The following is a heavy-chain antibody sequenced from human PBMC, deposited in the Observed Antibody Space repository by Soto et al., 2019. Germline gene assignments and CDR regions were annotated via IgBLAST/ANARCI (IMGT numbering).Heavy chain of an antibody. J-gene: IGHJ4*02. D-gene: IGHD3-22*01. CDR1: GYMFSSYG. CDR2: ISCYNGHT. V-gene: IGHV1-18*01. Sequence: QVQLVQSGGEEKTSGASVKVSCKTSGYMFSSYGIGWVRQAPGQGLEWVGWISCYNGHTNYAEKVNGRVTMTTDKSTSTVHMELSSLRIEDTAMYYCARASNDSREWYVPCALWGQGSLVTV. CDR3: ARASNDSREWYVPCAL.